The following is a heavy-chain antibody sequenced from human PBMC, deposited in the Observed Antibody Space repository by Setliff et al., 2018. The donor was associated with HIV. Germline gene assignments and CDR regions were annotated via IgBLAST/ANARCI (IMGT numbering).Heavy chain of an antibody. D-gene: IGHD6-13*01. CDR1: GGFFSDYY. Sequence: SETLSLTCAVYGGFFSDYYWSWIRQPPGKGLEWIGYIYYTGSTYYNPSLKSRVTISLDTSRNQFSLKLSSVTAADTAVYYCARFAVSNSWFLWGQGTLVTVS. CDR2: IYYTGST. CDR3: ARFAVSNSWFL. J-gene: IGHJ4*02. V-gene: IGHV4-30-4*08.